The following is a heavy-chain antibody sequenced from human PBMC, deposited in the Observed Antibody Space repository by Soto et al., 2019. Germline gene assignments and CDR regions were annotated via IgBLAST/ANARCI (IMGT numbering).Heavy chain of an antibody. CDR2: IIPIFGTA. J-gene: IGHJ4*02. CDR1: GGTFSSYA. CDR3: ARDKHGYYYDSSGYYMDY. D-gene: IGHD3-22*01. Sequence: GASVKVSCKASGGTFSSYAISWVRQAPGQGLEWMGGIIPIFGTANYAQKFQGRVTITADESTSTAYMELSSLRSEDTAVYYCARDKHGYYYDSSGYYMDYWGQGTLVTVSS. V-gene: IGHV1-69*13.